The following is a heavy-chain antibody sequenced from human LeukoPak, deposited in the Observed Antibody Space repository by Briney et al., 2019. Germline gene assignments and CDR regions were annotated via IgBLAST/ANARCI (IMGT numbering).Heavy chain of an antibody. CDR2: ISGSGGST. J-gene: IGHJ4*02. CDR1: GFTFSSYA. V-gene: IGHV3-23*01. CDR3: AKDATAADGTYYFDQ. Sequence: PGGSLRLSCAASGFTFSSYAMSWVRQAPGKGLEWVSAISGSGGSTYYADSVKGRFTISRDNSKNTLYLHMNSLRAEDTAIYYCAKDATAADGTYYFDQWGQGTLVTVSS. D-gene: IGHD6-13*01.